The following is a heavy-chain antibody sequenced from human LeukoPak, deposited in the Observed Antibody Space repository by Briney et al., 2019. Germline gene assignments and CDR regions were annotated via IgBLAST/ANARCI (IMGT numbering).Heavy chain of an antibody. V-gene: IGHV1-18*01. J-gene: IGHJ4*02. CDR1: GYTFTNFG. Sequence: ASVKVSCKASGYTFTNFGISWLRQAPGQGLEWLGWISAYNGNTNSAQRVQGRVTLTTDTSTNTAYLNLRSLRSDDTAVYCCARDLPVAASWAGCSGYWGQGTLVIVSS. D-gene: IGHD6-19*01. CDR2: ISAYNGNT. CDR3: ARDLPVAASWAGCSGY.